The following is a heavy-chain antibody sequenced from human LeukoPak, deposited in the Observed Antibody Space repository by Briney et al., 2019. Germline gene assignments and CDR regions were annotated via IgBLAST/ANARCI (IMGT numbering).Heavy chain of an antibody. CDR2: IYYSGST. D-gene: IGHD6-19*01. V-gene: IGHV4-38-2*02. J-gene: IGHJ4*02. CDR3: ARTVSSISSGWYYFDY. CDR1: GYSISSGYY. Sequence: SETLSLTCTVSGYSISSGYYWGWIRQPPGKGLEWIGSIYYSGSTYYNPSLKSRVTISVDTSKNQFSLKLSSVTAADTAVYYCARTVSSISSGWYYFDYWGQGTLVTVSS.